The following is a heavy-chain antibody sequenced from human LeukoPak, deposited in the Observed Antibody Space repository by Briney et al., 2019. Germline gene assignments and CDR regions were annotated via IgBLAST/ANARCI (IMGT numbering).Heavy chain of an antibody. Sequence: TGGSLRLSCAASGFTFSNAWMSWVRQAPGKGREWVGRIKSKTDGGTTDYAAPVKGRFTISRDDSKNTLYLQMNSLKTEDTAVYYCTTDALLWRCSGGSCYSAFDYWGQGTLVTVSS. CDR1: GFTFSNAW. D-gene: IGHD2-15*01. V-gene: IGHV3-15*01. J-gene: IGHJ4*02. CDR3: TTDALLWRCSGGSCYSAFDY. CDR2: IKSKTDGGTT.